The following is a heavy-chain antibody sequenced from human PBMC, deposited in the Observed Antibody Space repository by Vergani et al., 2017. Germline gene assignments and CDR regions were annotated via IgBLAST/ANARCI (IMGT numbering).Heavy chain of an antibody. CDR3: AHRRSESYGDYGGWFDP. D-gene: IGHD4-17*01. CDR1: GFSLSTSGMC. Sequence: QVTLRESGPALVKPTQTLTLTCTFSGFSLSTSGMCVSWIRQPPGKALEWLALIDWDDDKYYSTSLKTRLTISKDTSKNQVVLTMTNMDPVDTATYYCAHRRSESYGDYGGWFDPWGQGTLVTVSS. V-gene: IGHV2-70*12. CDR2: IDWDDDK. J-gene: IGHJ5*02.